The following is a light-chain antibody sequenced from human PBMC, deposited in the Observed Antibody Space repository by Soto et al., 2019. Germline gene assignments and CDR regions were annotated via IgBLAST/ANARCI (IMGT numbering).Light chain of an antibody. CDR2: AAS. V-gene: IGKV3-11*01. CDR1: QSVSSY. CDR3: QQRSNWPIT. J-gene: IGKJ5*01. Sequence: EIVLTQSPATLSLSPGERATLSCRASQSVSSYLAWFQQKPGQAPRLLIYAASNRATGIPARFSGSGSGTDFTLTISSLEPEDFAVYYCQQRSNWPITFGQGRRLDIK.